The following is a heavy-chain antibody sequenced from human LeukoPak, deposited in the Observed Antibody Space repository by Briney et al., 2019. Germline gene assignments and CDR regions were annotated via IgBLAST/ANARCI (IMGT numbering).Heavy chain of an antibody. V-gene: IGHV3-23*01. Sequence: GGSPRLSCAASGFTFSSYAMSWVRQAPGKGLEWVSAISGSGGSTYYADSVKGRFTISRDNSKNTLYLQMNSLRAEDTAVYYCAKDSYGGNRHDAFDIWGQGTMVTVSS. D-gene: IGHD4-23*01. CDR2: ISGSGGST. J-gene: IGHJ3*02. CDR3: AKDSYGGNRHDAFDI. CDR1: GFTFSSYA.